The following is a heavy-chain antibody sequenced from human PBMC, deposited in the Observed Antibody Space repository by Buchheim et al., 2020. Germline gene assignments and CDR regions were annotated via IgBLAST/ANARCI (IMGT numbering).Heavy chain of an antibody. J-gene: IGHJ6*02. Sequence: QVQLVQSGAEVKKPGASVKVSCKASGYTFTSYDINWVRQATGQGLEWMGWMNPNSGNTGYAQKFQGRVNMTRNTSISTPYLELSSLRSEDTAVYYCARPYSGSYYFAYYYYGMDVWGQGTT. CDR3: ARPYSGSYYFAYYYYGMDV. CDR2: MNPNSGNT. CDR1: GYTFTSYD. V-gene: IGHV1-8*01. D-gene: IGHD1-26*01.